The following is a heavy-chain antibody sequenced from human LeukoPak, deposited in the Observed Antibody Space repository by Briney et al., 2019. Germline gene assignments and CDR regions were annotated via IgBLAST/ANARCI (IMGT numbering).Heavy chain of an antibody. CDR3: TRDKYYYGAVTFYSSAVFDH. CDR2: INPNSGDT. CDR1: GYTFTGYY. J-gene: IGHJ4*02. V-gene: IGHV1-2*06. D-gene: IGHD3-10*01. Sequence: ASVKVSCKASGYTFTGYYLYWVRQAPGQGLEWMGRINPNSGDTENTQRLEDRGTMTRDTSTSTAYMKRRGLISGDTAVYYCTRDKYYYGAVTFYSSAVFDHWGQGTLVAVPS.